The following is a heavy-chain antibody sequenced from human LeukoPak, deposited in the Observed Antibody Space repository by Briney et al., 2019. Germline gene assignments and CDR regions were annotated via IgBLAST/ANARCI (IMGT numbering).Heavy chain of an antibody. Sequence: SETLSLTCTVSGGSISSYYWSWIRQPPGKGLEWIGYIYSSGTTNYNPSLKSQVTMSVDTSKNQFSLKLSSVTAADTAVYYCARDQRSTSFLDYWGQGTLVTVSS. V-gene: IGHV4-59*01. CDR3: ARDQRSTSFLDY. J-gene: IGHJ4*02. CDR2: IYSSGTT. D-gene: IGHD2-2*01. CDR1: GGSISSYY.